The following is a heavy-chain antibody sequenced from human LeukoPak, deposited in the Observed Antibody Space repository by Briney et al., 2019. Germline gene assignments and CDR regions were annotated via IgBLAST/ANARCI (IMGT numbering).Heavy chain of an antibody. V-gene: IGHV3-21*01. D-gene: IGHD6-19*01. Sequence: PGGSLRLSCAASGFTFSSFSMNWVRQAPGKGLEWVSSISSSSNYIYYADSVKGRFTISRDNAKNSLYLQMNSLRAEDTAVYYCARDSWYSSGWTHYYFDYWGQGTLVTVSS. CDR3: ARDSWYSSGWTHYYFDY. CDR1: GFTFSSFS. CDR2: ISSSSNYI. J-gene: IGHJ4*02.